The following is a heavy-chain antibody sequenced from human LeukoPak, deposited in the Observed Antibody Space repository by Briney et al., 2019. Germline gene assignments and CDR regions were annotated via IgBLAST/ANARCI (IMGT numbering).Heavy chain of an antibody. J-gene: IGHJ4*02. CDR2: IIPIFGTA. D-gene: IGHD3-9*01. Sequence: ASVKVSCKASGGTFSSYAISWVRQAPGQGLEWMGGIIPIFGTANYAQKFQGRVTITADESTSTAYMELSSLRSEDTAVYYCARGVWNYDILTGYYFLDYWGQGTLVTVSS. CDR3: ARGVWNYDILTGYYFLDY. V-gene: IGHV1-69*13. CDR1: GGTFSSYA.